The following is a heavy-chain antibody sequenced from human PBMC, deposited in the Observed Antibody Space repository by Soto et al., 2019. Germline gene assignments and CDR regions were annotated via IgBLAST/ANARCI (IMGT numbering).Heavy chain of an antibody. CDR1: GDSISSYY. J-gene: IGHJ4*02. V-gene: IGHV4-59*01. CDR2: LYYGRSA. CDR3: ALRSMAVVPEH. D-gene: IGHD3-22*01. Sequence: QVQLQESGPGLVKPSETLSLTCAVSGDSISSYYCMWIRQPPGKGLESIGYLYYGRSANYNPSLKXRXTXSXXTSPNQCSLTLSSMTAADTAVYYCALRSMAVVPEHWGQGTLVTVSS.